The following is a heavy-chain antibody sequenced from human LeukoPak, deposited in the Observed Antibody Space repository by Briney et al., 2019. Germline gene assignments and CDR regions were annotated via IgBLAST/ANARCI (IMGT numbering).Heavy chain of an antibody. CDR2: IHPGVSDT. CDR1: GYSFTNYW. J-gene: IGHJ5*02. CDR3: ARLPYCGGDCYPNWFDP. D-gene: IGHD2-21*02. Sequence: GESLKISCKGSGYSFTNYWIGWVRQMPGKGLEWMGIIHPGVSDTRYSPSFQGQVTFSADKSISTAHLQWSSLKASDTAMYYCARLPYCGGDCYPNWFDPWGQGTLVTVSS. V-gene: IGHV5-51*01.